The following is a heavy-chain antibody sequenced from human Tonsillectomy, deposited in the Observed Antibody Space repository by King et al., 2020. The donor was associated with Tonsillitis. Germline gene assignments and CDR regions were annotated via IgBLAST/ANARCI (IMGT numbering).Heavy chain of an antibody. V-gene: IGHV3-43*02. J-gene: IGHJ6*03. CDR3: AKAPGYYYYYMDV. CDR1: GFTFDDYA. CDR2: ITGDGGST. Sequence: VQLVESGGGVVQPGGSLRLSCAASGFTFDDYAMHWVRQAPGKGLEWVSVITGDGGSTHYADSVKGRFTISRDNSKNSLYLLMNSLRTEDTAFYYCAKAPGYYYYYMDVGGKGTPVPV. D-gene: IGHD7-27*01.